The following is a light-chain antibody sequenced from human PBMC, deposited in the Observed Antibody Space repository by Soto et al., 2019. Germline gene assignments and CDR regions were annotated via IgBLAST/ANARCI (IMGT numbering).Light chain of an antibody. CDR1: SSDVGGYNY. CDR2: DVS. CDR3: CSYAGSYTGNV. V-gene: IGLV2-11*01. Sequence: QSALTQPLSVSGSPGQSVTISCTGTSSDVGGYNYVSWYQQHPGKAPKLMIYDVSKRPSGVPDRFSGSKSGNTASLTISGLQAEDEADYYCCSYAGSYTGNVFGTG. J-gene: IGLJ1*01.